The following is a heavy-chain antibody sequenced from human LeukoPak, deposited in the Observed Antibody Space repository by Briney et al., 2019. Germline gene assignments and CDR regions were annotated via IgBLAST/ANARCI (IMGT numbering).Heavy chain of an antibody. CDR2: INHSGST. V-gene: IGHV4-34*01. CDR1: GGSFSGYY. CDR3: ARDSRGSYLPKY. D-gene: IGHD1-26*01. Sequence: SETLSLTCAVYGGSFSGYYWSWIRQPPGKGLEWIGEINHSGSTNYNPSLKSRVTISVDTSKNQFSLKLSSVTAADTAVYYCARDSRGSYLPKYWGQGTLVTVSS. J-gene: IGHJ4*02.